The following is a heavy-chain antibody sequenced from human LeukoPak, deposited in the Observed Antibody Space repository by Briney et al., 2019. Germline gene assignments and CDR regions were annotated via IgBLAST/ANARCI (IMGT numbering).Heavy chain of an antibody. Sequence: GGSLRLSCAASGFTFSGYAMSWVRLAPGKGLEWVSAITAGGDGTYYADSVKGRFTISRDNSKNTLYLQMNSLRAEDTAVYYCARGQYSSSWTGNWFDPWGQGTLVTVSS. CDR1: GFTFSGYA. J-gene: IGHJ5*02. CDR3: ARGQYSSSWTGNWFDP. V-gene: IGHV3-23*01. CDR2: ITAGGDGT. D-gene: IGHD6-13*01.